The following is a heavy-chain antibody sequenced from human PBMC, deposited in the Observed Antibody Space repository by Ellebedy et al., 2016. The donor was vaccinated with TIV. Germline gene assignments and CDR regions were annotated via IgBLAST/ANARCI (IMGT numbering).Heavy chain of an antibody. CDR1: GYTFTDYG. CDR2: IGTDMGNT. CDR3: ARDRDIRSSSDFQH. D-gene: IGHD6-6*01. Sequence: AASVKVSCKASGYTFTDYGITWLRQAPGHGLEWMGWIGTDMGNTNYAQKFRGRVTMTTDTSTTTGYMELRSLRSDDTALYYCARDRDIRSSSDFQHWGQGTLVTVSS. J-gene: IGHJ1*01. V-gene: IGHV1-18*04.